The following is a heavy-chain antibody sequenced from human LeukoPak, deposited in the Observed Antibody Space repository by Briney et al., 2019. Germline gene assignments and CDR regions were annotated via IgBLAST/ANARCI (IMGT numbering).Heavy chain of an antibody. D-gene: IGHD3-10*01. J-gene: IGHJ6*02. CDR2: ISYDGSDK. CDR1: GFSFSRYA. CDR3: AKDLNYGSGSHYYFYGMDV. V-gene: IGHV3-30*18. Sequence: GRSLRLSCAASGFSFSRYAMHWIRQAPGKGLELVAVISYDGSDKYYADSVKGRVTISRDNSEDTLYLEMDSLRPEDTAVYYCAKDLNYGSGSHYYFYGMDVWGQGTTVTVSS.